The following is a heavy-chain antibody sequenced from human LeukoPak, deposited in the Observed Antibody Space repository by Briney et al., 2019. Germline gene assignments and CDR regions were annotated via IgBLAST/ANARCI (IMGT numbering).Heavy chain of an antibody. J-gene: IGHJ4*02. V-gene: IGHV1-24*01. CDR3: ATGHSSGWYYFDY. CDR1: GYTLTELS. D-gene: IGHD6-19*01. Sequence: ASVKVSCKVSGYTLTELSMHWVRQAPGKGLEWMGGFDPEDGETIYAQKFQGRVTMTEDTSTDTAHMELSSLRSEDTAVYYCATGHSSGWYYFDYWGQGTLVTVSS. CDR2: FDPEDGET.